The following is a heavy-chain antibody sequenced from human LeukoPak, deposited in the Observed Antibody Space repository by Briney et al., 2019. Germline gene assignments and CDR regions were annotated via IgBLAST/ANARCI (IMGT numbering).Heavy chain of an antibody. J-gene: IGHJ4*02. CDR2: TYYRSKRYN. CDR3: ARGYGYGFDY. D-gene: IGHD5-18*01. Sequence: SQTLALTCAISGDSVSSNSAAWNWIGQSPSRGLEWLGRTYYRSKRYNDYAVSVKNRITVNPDTSKNQFSLQLNSVTPEDTAVYYCARGYGYGFDYWGQGTLVTVSS. V-gene: IGHV6-1*01. CDR1: GDSVSSNSAA.